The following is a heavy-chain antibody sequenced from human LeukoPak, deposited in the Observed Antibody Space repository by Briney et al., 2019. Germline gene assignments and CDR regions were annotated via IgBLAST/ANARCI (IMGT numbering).Heavy chain of an antibody. D-gene: IGHD4-17*01. CDR1: GFTFSSYA. V-gene: IGHV3-23*01. Sequence: PGGSLRLSCAAFGFTFSSYAMSWVRQAPGKGLEWVSAISGSGGSTYYADSVKGRFTISRDNSKNTLLLQMNSLRSEDTAVYFCAKDFGYGDCFDYWGQGTLVTVSS. J-gene: IGHJ4*02. CDR2: ISGSGGST. CDR3: AKDFGYGDCFDY.